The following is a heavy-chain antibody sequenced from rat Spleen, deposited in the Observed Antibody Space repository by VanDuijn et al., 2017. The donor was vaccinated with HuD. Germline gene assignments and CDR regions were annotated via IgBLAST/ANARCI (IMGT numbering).Heavy chain of an antibody. Sequence: EVQLVESGGGLVQPGRSMKLSCAASGLSFSNYDMAWVRQAPTKGLEWVASISYDGGNTYYRDSVKGRFTISRDNAKSSLYLQMDSLRSEDTATYYCARLGGLRNWFAYWGQGTLVTVSS. CDR2: ISYDGGNT. CDR1: GLSFSNYD. J-gene: IGHJ3*01. V-gene: IGHV5-25*01. D-gene: IGHD4-3*01. CDR3: ARLGGLRNWFAY.